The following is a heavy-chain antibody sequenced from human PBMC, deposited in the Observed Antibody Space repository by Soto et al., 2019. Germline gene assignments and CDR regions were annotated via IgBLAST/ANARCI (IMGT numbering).Heavy chain of an antibody. CDR1: GGSISSSSYY. CDR3: ARLPKQIVVVTPDY. CDR2: IYYSGST. D-gene: IGHD3-22*01. V-gene: IGHV4-39*01. J-gene: IGHJ4*02. Sequence: PSETLSLTCTVSGGSISSSSYYWGWIRQPPGKGLEWIGSIYYSGSTYYNPSLKSRVTISVDTSKNQFSLKLSSVTAADTAVYYCARLPKQIVVVTPDYWGQGTLVTVSS.